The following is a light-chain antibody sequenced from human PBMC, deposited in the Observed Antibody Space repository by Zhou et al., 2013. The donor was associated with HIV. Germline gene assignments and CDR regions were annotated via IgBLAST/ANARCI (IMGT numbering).Light chain of an antibody. J-gene: IGKJ2*01. CDR1: QDIRSN. Sequence: EVLMTQSPATLPVSPGGRATLFCRASQDIRSNLAWYQQKPGQAPRLLIYRASFRATGVPDRFSGSGSGTVFTLTISDMQSEDYAIYSCQQYDNWPPMYTFGQGTKVEDQT. CDR2: RAS. CDR3: QQYDNWPPMYT. V-gene: IGKV3-15*01.